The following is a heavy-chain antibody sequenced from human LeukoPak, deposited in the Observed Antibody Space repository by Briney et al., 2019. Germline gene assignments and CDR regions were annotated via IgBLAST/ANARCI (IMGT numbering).Heavy chain of an antibody. J-gene: IGHJ5*02. D-gene: IGHD3-3*01. CDR3: AKDLRPFGVVNWLDP. CDR2: IRYDGSNK. V-gene: IGHV3-30*02. CDR1: GFTFSSYG. Sequence: GGSLRLSCAASGFTFSSYGMHWVRQAPGKGLEWVAFIRYDGSNKYYADSVKGRFTISRDNSKNTLYLQMNSLRAEDTAVYYCAKDLRPFGVVNWLDPWAREPWSPSPQ.